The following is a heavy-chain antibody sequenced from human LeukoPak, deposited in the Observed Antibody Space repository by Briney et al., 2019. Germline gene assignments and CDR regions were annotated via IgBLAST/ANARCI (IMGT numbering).Heavy chain of an antibody. CDR2: ISPSSTSI. CDR3: ARGEWLNYFDY. D-gene: IGHD3-3*01. CDR1: GFTFSSHA. J-gene: IGHJ4*02. V-gene: IGHV3-21*01. Sequence: GGSLRLSCSASGFTFSSHAISWVRQAPGKGLEWVSSISPSSTSISYADSLKGRFTVSRDNAKKSLYLQMSSLRVEDTAVYYCARGEWLNYFDYWGQGTLVTVSS.